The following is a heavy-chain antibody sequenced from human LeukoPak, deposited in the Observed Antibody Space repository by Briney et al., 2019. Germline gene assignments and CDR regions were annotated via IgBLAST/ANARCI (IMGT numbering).Heavy chain of an antibody. V-gene: IGHV1-24*01. J-gene: IGHJ4*02. CDR1: GYTLTELS. CDR2: FDPEDGET. Sequence: ASVKVSCKVSGYTLTELSMHWVRQAPGKGLEWMGGFDPEDGETIYAQKFQGRVTMTEDTSTDTAYMELSSLRSEDTAVYYCATGGYCSSPSCAFPPPLHYWGQGTLVTVSS. D-gene: IGHD2-2*01. CDR3: ATGGYCSSPSCAFPPPLHY.